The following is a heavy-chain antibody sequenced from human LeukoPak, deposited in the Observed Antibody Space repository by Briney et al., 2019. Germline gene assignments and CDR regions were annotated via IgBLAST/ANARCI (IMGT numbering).Heavy chain of an antibody. V-gene: IGHV3-7*01. CDR1: GFTFSSYW. D-gene: IGHD4-17*01. CDR3: ARDPRVGYGDYYFDY. Sequence: GGSLRLSCAASGFTFSSYWMSWVRQAPGKGLEWVANIKQDGSEKYYVDSVKGRFTISRDNAKNSLYLQMNSLRAEDTAVYYCARDPRVGYGDYYFDYWGQGTLVTVSS. J-gene: IGHJ4*02. CDR2: IKQDGSEK.